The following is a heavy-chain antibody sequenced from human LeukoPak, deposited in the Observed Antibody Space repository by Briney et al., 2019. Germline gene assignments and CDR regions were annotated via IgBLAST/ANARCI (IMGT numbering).Heavy chain of an antibody. Sequence: SETLSLTCTVSGGSISSSSYYWGWIRQPPGKGLEWIGSIYYSGSTYYNPSLKSRVTISVDTSKNQFSLKLSSVTAADTAVYYCARVVYSRSSPSGFDPWGQGTLVTVSS. CDR2: IYYSGST. J-gene: IGHJ5*02. CDR1: GGSISSSSYY. D-gene: IGHD6-13*01. V-gene: IGHV4-39*07. CDR3: ARVVYSRSSPSGFDP.